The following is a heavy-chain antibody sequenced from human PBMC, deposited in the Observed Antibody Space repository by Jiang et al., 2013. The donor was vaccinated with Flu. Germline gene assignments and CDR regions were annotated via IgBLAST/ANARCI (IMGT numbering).Heavy chain of an antibody. CDR2: IDPSDSYT. Sequence: GAEVKKPGESLRISCKGSGYSFTSYWIXWVRQMPGKGLEWMGRIDPSDSYTNYSPSFQGHVTISADKSISTAYLQWSSLKASDTAMYYCARHLGVDTAHTRYYYYYGMDVWGQGTTVTVSS. J-gene: IGHJ6*02. V-gene: IGHV5-10-1*01. D-gene: IGHD5-18*01. CDR3: ARHLGVDTAHTRYYYYYGMDV. CDR1: GYSFTSYW.